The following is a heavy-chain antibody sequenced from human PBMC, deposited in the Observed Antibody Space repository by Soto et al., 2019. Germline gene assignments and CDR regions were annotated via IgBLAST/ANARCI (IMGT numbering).Heavy chain of an antibody. D-gene: IGHD6-19*01. J-gene: IGHJ4*02. CDR3: ARGGGQWLVLHYRRYYFDY. Sequence: QVQLQQWGAGLSKPSETLSLTCAVYGGSFSGYYWSWIRQPPGKGLEWIGEINHSGSTNYNPSLKSRVTISVDTSKNQFSLKLSSVTAADTAVYYCARGGGQWLVLHYRRYYFDYWGQGTLVTVSS. CDR1: GGSFSGYY. CDR2: INHSGST. V-gene: IGHV4-34*01.